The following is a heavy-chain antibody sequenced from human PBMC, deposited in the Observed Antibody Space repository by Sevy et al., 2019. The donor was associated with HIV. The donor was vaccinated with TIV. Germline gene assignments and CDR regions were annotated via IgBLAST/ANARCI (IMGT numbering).Heavy chain of an antibody. D-gene: IGHD5-12*01. Sequence: SSVKVACKTSGGTFSSYAISWVRQAPGQGLEWMGGIIPIFGTANYAQKFQGRVTITADESTSTADMDLRSLRSEDTAVYYCARGSGSKTWFDRWGQGTLVTVSS. J-gene: IGHJ5*02. CDR1: GGTFSSYA. V-gene: IGHV1-69*13. CDR3: ARGSGSKTWFDR. CDR2: IIPIFGTA.